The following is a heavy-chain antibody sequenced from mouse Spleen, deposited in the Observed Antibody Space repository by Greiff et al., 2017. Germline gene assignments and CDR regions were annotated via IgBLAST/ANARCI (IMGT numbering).Heavy chain of an antibody. D-gene: IGHD2-12*01. J-gene: IGHJ1*01. CDR2: INPNNGGT. Sequence: VQLQQSGPELVKPGASVKIPCKASGYTFTDYNMDWVKQSHGKSLEWIGDINPNNGGTIYNQKFKGKATLTVDKSSSTAYMELRNLTSEDTAVYYCARSYYRYWYFDVWGAGTTVTVSS. CDR3: ARSYYRYWYFDV. V-gene: IGHV1-18*01. CDR1: GYTFTDYN.